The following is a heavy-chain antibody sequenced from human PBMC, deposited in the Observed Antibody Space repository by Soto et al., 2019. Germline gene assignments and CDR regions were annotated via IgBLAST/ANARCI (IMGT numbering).Heavy chain of an antibody. CDR1: GYTFTSYG. V-gene: IGHV1-18*01. CDR2: IIAYNFNT. D-gene: IGHD3-9*01. Sequence: ASVKVSCKASGYTFTSYGISLVRQAPVQVLELIVWIIAYNFNTNYSQKLQGRFTITTYTSTITSYIELMILISDYTSVYYCAXVLRYFEWLQTQFQYFDYWGQGTLVTVSS. J-gene: IGHJ4*02. CDR3: AXVLRYFEWLQTQFQYFDY.